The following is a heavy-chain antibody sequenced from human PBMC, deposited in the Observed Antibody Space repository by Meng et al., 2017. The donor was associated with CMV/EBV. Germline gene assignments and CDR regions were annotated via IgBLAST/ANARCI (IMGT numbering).Heavy chain of an antibody. V-gene: IGHV3-30*04. CDR1: GFTFSSYA. CDR2: ISYDGSNK. J-gene: IGHJ6*02. CDR3: ARGDSSVYYYYYYGMDV. D-gene: IGHD6-25*01. Sequence: GESLMISCAASGFTFSSYAMHWVRQAPGKGLEWVAVISYDGSNKYYADSVKGRFTSSRDNSKNTLYLQMNSLRAEDTAVYYCARGDSSVYYYYYYGMDVWGQGTTVTVSS.